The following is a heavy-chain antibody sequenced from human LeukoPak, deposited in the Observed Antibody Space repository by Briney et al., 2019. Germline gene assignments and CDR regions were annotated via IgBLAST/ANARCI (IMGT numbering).Heavy chain of an antibody. CDR3: ARGLNYKYCSGGSCPRPFDY. D-gene: IGHD2-15*01. CDR1: GYSFTSYW. J-gene: IGHJ4*02. Sequence: GESLQISCKGSGYSFTSYWIGWVRQMPGKGLEWMGIIYPGDSDTRYSPSFQGQVTISADKSISTAYLQWSSLKASDTAMYYCARGLNYKYCSGGSCPRPFDYWGQGTLVTVSS. CDR2: IYPGDSDT. V-gene: IGHV5-51*01.